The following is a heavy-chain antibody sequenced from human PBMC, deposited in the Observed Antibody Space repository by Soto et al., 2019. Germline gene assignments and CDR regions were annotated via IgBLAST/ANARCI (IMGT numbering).Heavy chain of an antibody. J-gene: IGHJ4*02. Sequence: ASVKVSCKASGYNFVAYYMHWVRQAPGQGLEWMGWINPSSGATNFAERFQGRVTMTSDTSISTFYMEIKRLNSDDTAVYFWAHIDYWGQGTQVSVSS. CDR1: GYNFVAYY. CDR3: AHIDY. CDR2: INPSSGAT. V-gene: IGHV1-2*02.